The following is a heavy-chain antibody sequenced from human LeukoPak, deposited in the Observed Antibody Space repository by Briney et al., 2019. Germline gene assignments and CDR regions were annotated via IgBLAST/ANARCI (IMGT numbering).Heavy chain of an antibody. D-gene: IGHD3-3*01. Sequence: GGSLRLSCAASGFTFSSYGMSWVRQAPGKGLEWVSAISDSGTSTYYADSVKGRFTISRDNSKNTLYLQINSLRAEDTAVYYCAKQGFWSGPDAFDIWGQGTMVTVSS. CDR1: GFTFSSYG. CDR2: ISDSGTST. CDR3: AKQGFWSGPDAFDI. V-gene: IGHV3-23*01. J-gene: IGHJ3*02.